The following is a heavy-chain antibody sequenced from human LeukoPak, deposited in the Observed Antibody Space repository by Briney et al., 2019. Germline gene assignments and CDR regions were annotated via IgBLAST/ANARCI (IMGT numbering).Heavy chain of an antibody. J-gene: IGHJ4*02. CDR1: GFNFSNYA. CDR2: ISGSGGST. CDR3: AKDAAYDSSGYLLFG. D-gene: IGHD3-22*01. V-gene: IGHV3-23*01. Sequence: SGGSLRLSCAASGFNFSNYAMSWVRQAPGKGLEWVSAISGSGGSTYYADSVKGRFTISRDNSKNTLYLQMNSLRAEDTAVYYCAKDAAYDSSGYLLFGRGQGTLVTVSS.